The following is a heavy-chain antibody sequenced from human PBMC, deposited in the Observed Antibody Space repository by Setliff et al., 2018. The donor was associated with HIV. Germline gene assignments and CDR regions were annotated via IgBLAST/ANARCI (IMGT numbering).Heavy chain of an antibody. D-gene: IGHD3-16*01. CDR1: GFTFSNYW. Sequence: GGSLRLSCAASGFTFSNYWMDWVRQAPGKGLEWVATIKQDGSEIYYMDSVKGRFTISRDNARTSLSLEMRSLRDEDTAVYLCANLWELGAWGQGTLVTVSS. J-gene: IGHJ5*02. CDR3: ANLWELGA. CDR2: IKQDGSEI. V-gene: IGHV3-7*03.